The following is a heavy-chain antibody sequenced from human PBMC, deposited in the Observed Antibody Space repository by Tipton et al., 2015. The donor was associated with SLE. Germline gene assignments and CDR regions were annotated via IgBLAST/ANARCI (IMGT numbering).Heavy chain of an antibody. D-gene: IGHD2-15*01. Sequence: TLSLTCSVSGDSMNNYYWNWIRQPAGKGLEWIGRIFTTGSANYNPSLKSRVTMSVDPSKNELSLKLSSVTAADTAVYYCARFKGSNVFDAFDVWGQGTVVTVSS. CDR1: GDSMNNYY. J-gene: IGHJ3*01. CDR3: ARFKGSNVFDAFDV. CDR2: IFTTGSA. V-gene: IGHV4-4*07.